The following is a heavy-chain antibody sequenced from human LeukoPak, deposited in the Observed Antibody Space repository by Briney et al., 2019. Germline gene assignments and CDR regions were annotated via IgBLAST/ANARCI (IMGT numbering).Heavy chain of an antibody. J-gene: IGHJ4*02. Sequence: GGSLRLSCAASGFTFDDYAMHWVRQAPGKGLEWVSGISWNSGSIGYADSVKGRFTISRDNAKNSLYLQMNSLRAEDTALYYCAKSQCSGGSCSEGNFDYWGRGTLVTVSS. D-gene: IGHD2-15*01. V-gene: IGHV3-9*01. CDR3: AKSQCSGGSCSEGNFDY. CDR2: ISWNSGSI. CDR1: GFTFDDYA.